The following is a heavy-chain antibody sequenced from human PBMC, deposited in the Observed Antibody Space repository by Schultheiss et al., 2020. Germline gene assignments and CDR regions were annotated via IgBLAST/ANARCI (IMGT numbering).Heavy chain of an antibody. CDR2: ISGTGGST. V-gene: IGHV3-23*01. Sequence: GGSLRLSCAASGFTFSGNAMTWVRQAPGTGLELVSTISGTGGSTFYADSVKGRFTISRDSSKNTLYLQMNSLRAEDTAVYYCAKDSTPTDWGQGTLVTVSS. CDR1: GFTFSGNA. CDR3: AKDSTPTD. J-gene: IGHJ4*02.